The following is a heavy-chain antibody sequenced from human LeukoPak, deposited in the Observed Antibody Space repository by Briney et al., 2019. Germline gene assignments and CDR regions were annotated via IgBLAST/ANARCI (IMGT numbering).Heavy chain of an antibody. CDR3: ARTYSSGWAFFDY. CDR1: GYSSTRYW. V-gene: IGHV5-10-1*01. J-gene: IGHJ4*02. CDR2: IDPSDSYT. D-gene: IGHD6-19*01. Sequence: ESLRISCKASGYSSTRYWISWVRQMPGKGLEWMGRIDPSDSYTNYRPSFQGHVTISADKSISTAYLQWRSLKASDTAIYYCARTYSSGWAFFDYWGQGNMVTVSS.